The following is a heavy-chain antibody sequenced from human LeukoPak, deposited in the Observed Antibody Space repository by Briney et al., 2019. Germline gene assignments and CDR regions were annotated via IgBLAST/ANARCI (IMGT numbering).Heavy chain of an antibody. V-gene: IGHV3-23*01. CDR1: GFTFSNFA. CDR3: ASAYCGGDCYSSRPDY. D-gene: IGHD2-21*02. Sequence: GGSLRLSCAASGFTFSNFAMAWVRQAPGKGLEWVSLISAGGSTYYTDPVRGRFTMSRDNSKNTLYLQMNNLRAEDTALYYCASAYCGGDCYSSRPDYWGQGTLVTVSS. J-gene: IGHJ4*02. CDR2: ISAGGST.